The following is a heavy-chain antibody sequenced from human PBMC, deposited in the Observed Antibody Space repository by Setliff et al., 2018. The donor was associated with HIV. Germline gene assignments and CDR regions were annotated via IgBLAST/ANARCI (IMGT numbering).Heavy chain of an antibody. J-gene: IGHJ4*02. V-gene: IGHV4-39*01. CDR3: AAAEGQGPWYFFDN. CDR2: VYYSGST. D-gene: IGHD6-13*01. Sequence: SETLSLTCTVSGGSFSSSHYYWGWIRQPPGKGLEWIGTVYYSGSTNYKPSLERRLTISVDTSKNQFSLSLSSVTATDTALYFCAAAEGQGPWYFFDNWGQGTQVTVSS. CDR1: GGSFSSSHYY.